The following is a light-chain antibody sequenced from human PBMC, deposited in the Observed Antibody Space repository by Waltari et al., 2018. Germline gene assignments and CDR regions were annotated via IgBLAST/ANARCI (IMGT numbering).Light chain of an antibody. J-gene: IGKJ4*01. CDR3: QQYKTFPLT. V-gene: IGKV1-16*01. Sequence: DIQMTQSPSSLAASVGDRVTITCRASQGISKFLAWFRQKPGKAPESLIYGASSLQSGVPSRFSDSGSGTDFTLTISSLQPEDFASYYCQQYKTFPLTFGGGTKVEIK. CDR2: GAS. CDR1: QGISKF.